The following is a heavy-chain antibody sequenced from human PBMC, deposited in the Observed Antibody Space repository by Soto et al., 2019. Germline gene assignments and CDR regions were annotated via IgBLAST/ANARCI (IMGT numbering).Heavy chain of an antibody. CDR3: ARDRRYYYDSSGYYCDEKDFDY. V-gene: IGHV1-69*01. CDR2: IIPIFGTA. CDR1: GGTFSSYA. J-gene: IGHJ4*02. Sequence: QVQLVQSGAEVKKPGSSVKVSCKASGGTFSSYAISWVRQAPGQGLEWMGGIIPIFGTANYAQKFQGRVTITADESTSTAYMELSSLRSEDTAVYYCARDRRYYYDSSGYYCDEKDFDYWGQGTLVTVSS. D-gene: IGHD3-22*01.